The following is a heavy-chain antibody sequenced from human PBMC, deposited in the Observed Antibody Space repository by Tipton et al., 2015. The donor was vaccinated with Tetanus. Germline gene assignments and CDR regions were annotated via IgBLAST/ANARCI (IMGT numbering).Heavy chain of an antibody. D-gene: IGHD5-18*01. CDR3: ARAADTAMVTGEFDY. CDR2: IYHSGST. CDR1: GGSISSGGYS. Sequence: LRLSCAVSGGSISSGGYSWSWIRQPPGKGLEWIGYIYHSGSTYYNPSLKSRVTISVDRSKNQFSLKLSSVTAADTAVYYCARAADTAMVTGEFDYWGQGTLVTVSS. J-gene: IGHJ4*02. V-gene: IGHV4-30-2*01.